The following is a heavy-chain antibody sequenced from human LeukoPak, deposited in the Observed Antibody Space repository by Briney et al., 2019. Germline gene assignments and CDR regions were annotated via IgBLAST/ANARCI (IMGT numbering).Heavy chain of an antibody. D-gene: IGHD3-9*01. CDR1: GYTFTSYG. J-gene: IGHJ3*02. Sequence: ASVKVSCKASGYTFTSYGISWVRQAPGQGLEWMGWISAYNGNTNYAQKLQGRVTMTTDTSTSTAYMELSSLRSEDTAVYYCARPQEDTYYDILTGLSDDAFDIWGQGTMVTVSS. CDR3: ARPQEDTYYDILTGLSDDAFDI. CDR2: ISAYNGNT. V-gene: IGHV1-18*01.